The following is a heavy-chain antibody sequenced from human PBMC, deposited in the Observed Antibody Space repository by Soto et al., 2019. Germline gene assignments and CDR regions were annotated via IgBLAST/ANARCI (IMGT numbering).Heavy chain of an antibody. CDR2: IRSKAYGGTT. CDR3: TREVAAAGTDWFDP. D-gene: IGHD6-13*01. CDR1: GFTFGDYA. Sequence: PGGSLRLSCTASGFTFGDYAMSWFRQAPGKGLEWVGFIRSKAYGGTTEYAASVKGRFTISRDDSKSIAYLQMNSLKTEDTAVYYCTREVAAAGTDWFDPWGQGTLVTVSS. J-gene: IGHJ5*02. V-gene: IGHV3-49*03.